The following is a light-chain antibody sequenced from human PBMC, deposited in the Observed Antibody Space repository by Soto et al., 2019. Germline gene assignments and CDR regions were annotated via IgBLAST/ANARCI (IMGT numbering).Light chain of an antibody. CDR3: SAYTGSSTLV. Sequence: QSVLTQPASVSGSPGQSITISCTGTSSDIGSYSYVSWYQHHPGKVPKLMIYEVSNRPPGVSDRFSGSKSGNTASLTISGLQAEDEADYYCSAYTGSSTLVFGGGTKVTVL. CDR1: SSDIGSYSY. CDR2: EVS. J-gene: IGLJ3*02. V-gene: IGLV2-14*01.